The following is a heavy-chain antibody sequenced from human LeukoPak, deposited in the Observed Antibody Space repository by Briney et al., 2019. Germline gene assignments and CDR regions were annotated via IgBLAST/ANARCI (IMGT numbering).Heavy chain of an antibody. CDR2: IIPIFGTA. Sequence: SVKVSCKASGGTFSSYAISWVRQAPGQGLEWMEGIIPIFGTANYAQKFQGRVTITADESTSTAYMELSSLRSEDTAVYYCARDQNMITFGGVIVTTGSFDYWGQGTLVTVSS. CDR1: GGTFSSYA. J-gene: IGHJ4*02. D-gene: IGHD3-16*02. V-gene: IGHV1-69*13. CDR3: ARDQNMITFGGVIVTTGSFDY.